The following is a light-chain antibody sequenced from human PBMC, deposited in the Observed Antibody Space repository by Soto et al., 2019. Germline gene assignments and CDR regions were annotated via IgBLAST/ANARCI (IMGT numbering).Light chain of an antibody. CDR2: GNN. CDR1: SSNIGAGDG. CDR3: QAYDNNLNGGV. Sequence: QSVLTQPPSVSVAPGQRVTISCTGSSSNIGAGDGVHWYQQAPGAVPKLIIYGNNNRPSGVPDRISGSKSGTSVTLAITGLQADDEDDYYCQAYDNNLNGGVFGGGTKLTVL. J-gene: IGLJ3*02. V-gene: IGLV1-40*01.